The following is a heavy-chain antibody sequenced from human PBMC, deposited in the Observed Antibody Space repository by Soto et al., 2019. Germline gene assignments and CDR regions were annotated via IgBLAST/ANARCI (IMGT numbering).Heavy chain of an antibody. CDR3: ARGRHTGVDKDMVTFGRSYFDY. Sequence: PSETLSLTCAVYGGSFSGYYWSWIRQPPGKGLEWIGEINHSGSTNYNPSLKSRVTISVDTSKNQFSLKLSSVTAADTAVYYCARGRHTGVDKDMVTFGRSYFDYWGQGTLVAVSS. CDR1: GGSFSGYY. J-gene: IGHJ4*02. D-gene: IGHD5-18*01. V-gene: IGHV4-34*01. CDR2: INHSGST.